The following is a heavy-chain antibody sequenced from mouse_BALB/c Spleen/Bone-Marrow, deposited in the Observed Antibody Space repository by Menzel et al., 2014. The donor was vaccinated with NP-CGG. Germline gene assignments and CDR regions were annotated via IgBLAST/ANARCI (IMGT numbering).Heavy chain of an antibody. Sequence: EVKPMESGGGLVQPGGSRKLSCAASEFTFSDYGMAWVRQAPGKGPEWVAFISNLAYSIYYTDTVTGRFTISRENAKNTLYLEMSSLRSEDTAMYYCARALAYGSSFDYWGQGTTLTVSS. J-gene: IGHJ2*01. CDR2: ISNLAYSI. CDR3: ARALAYGSSFDY. CDR1: EFTFSDYG. D-gene: IGHD1-1*01. V-gene: IGHV5-15*02.